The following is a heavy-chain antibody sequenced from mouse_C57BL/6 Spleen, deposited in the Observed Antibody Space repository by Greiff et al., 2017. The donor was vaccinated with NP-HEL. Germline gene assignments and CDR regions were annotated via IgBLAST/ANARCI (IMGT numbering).Heavy chain of an antibody. CDR2: IYPGDGDT. D-gene: IGHD3-3*01. V-gene: IGHV1-82*01. CDR1: GYAFSSSW. Sequence: QVTLKVSGPELVKPGASVKISCKASGYAFSSSWMNWVKQRPGKGLEWIGRIYPGDGDTNYNGKFKGKATLTADKSSSTAYMQLSSLTSEDSAVYFCASSEGPLDFDVWGTGTTVTVSS. CDR3: ASSEGPLDFDV. J-gene: IGHJ1*03.